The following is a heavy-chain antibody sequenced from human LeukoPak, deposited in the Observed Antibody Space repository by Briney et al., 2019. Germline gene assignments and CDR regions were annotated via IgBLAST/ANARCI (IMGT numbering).Heavy chain of an antibody. CDR3: ARGERGWINGFVL. J-gene: IGHJ4*02. D-gene: IGHD2-8*01. V-gene: IGHV3-43*02. CDR1: GFSFDDYA. CDR2: ISGDGGST. Sequence: GGSLRLSCAAPGFSFDDYAIHWVRQAPGKGLEWVSLISGDGGSTFYADSVKGRFTISRDNAKNTLDLQMNSLRAEDTAVYYCARGERGWINGFVLWGQGTLVTVSS.